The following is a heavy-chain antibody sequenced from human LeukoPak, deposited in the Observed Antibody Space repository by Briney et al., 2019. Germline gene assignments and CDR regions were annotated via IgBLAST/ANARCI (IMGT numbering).Heavy chain of an antibody. J-gene: IGHJ4*02. CDR1: GFTFNTYW. CDR2: IKQDGSEK. CDR3: ARDLPVIQLERGFDY. Sequence: GGSLRLSCAASGFTFNTYWMSWVRQAPAKGLEWVANIKQDGSEKYYVDSVKGRFTISRDNAKNSLYLQMNSLRAEDTAVYYCARDLPVIQLERGFDYWGQGTLVTVSS. V-gene: IGHV3-7*04. D-gene: IGHD1-1*01.